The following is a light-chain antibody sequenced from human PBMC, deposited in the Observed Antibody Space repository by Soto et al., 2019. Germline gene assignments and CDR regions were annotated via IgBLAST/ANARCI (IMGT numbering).Light chain of an antibody. CDR2: GAS. V-gene: IGKV3D-15*01. Sequence: EIVMTQSPANLSVSPGESATLSCRASQRISTNLAWYQHKRGQAPRLLIYGASARASGIPARFSGSGSETEFALTITSLQSEDFAVYYCHHYNNWPACTFGQGTKVEIK. J-gene: IGKJ1*01. CDR1: QRISTN. CDR3: HHYNNWPACT.